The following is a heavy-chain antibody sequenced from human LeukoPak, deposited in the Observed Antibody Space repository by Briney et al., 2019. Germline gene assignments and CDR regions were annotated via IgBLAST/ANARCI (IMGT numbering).Heavy chain of an antibody. CDR2: VSDDGSTT. J-gene: IGHJ3*02. CDR1: GFTLSTFW. CDR3: VRHNAARAFDI. Sequence: PGGSLRLSCVASGFTLSTFWMHWVRQAPGKGLVWVSRVSDDGSTTTYADSVKGRFTISRDNAKNTLYLQMNSLRPEDTAVYYCVRHNAARAFDIWGQGTMVIVSS. D-gene: IGHD1-1*01. V-gene: IGHV3-74*03.